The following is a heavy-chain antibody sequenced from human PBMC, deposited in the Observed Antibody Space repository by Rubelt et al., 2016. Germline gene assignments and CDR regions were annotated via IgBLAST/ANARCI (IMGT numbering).Heavy chain of an antibody. J-gene: IGHJ3*01. D-gene: IGHD2-2*01. CDR3: ARAPGYEDAFDL. CDR2: INHSGST. Sequence: QVQLQQWGAGLLKPSETLSLTCAVYGGSFSGYYWSWIRQPPGKGLEWIGEINHSGSTNYNPSLKSRVTMTIDMSKNQFSLKLGSVTAADTAVYYCARAPGYEDAFDLWGPGTRVSVAS. V-gene: IGHV4-34*01. CDR1: GGSFSGYY.